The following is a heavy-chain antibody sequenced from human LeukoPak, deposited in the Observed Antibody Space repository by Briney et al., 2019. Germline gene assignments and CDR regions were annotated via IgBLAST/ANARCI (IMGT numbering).Heavy chain of an antibody. CDR2: INPGDSET. D-gene: IGHD3-22*01. V-gene: IGHV5-51*01. Sequence: GESLKISCKGSGYSFTSYWIGWVRQMPGKGLEWMWIINPGDSETLYSPSFQGPVTISADKSISTAYLQWSSLKASDTAMYYGARTTYYYDSSGYYGFDYWGQGTLVTVSS. CDR3: ARTTYYYDSSGYYGFDY. J-gene: IGHJ4*02. CDR1: GYSFTSYW.